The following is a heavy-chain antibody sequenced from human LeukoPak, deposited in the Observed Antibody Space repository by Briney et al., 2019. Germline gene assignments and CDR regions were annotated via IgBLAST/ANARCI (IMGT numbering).Heavy chain of an antibody. J-gene: IGHJ4*02. CDR2: IYYSGST. CDR3: ARTDGGPDY. Sequence: SETLSLTCAVSGGSISSNSYYWGWIRQPPGKGLEWIGSIYYSGSTYYNPSLKSRVTISVDTSKNQFSLKLSSVTAADTAVYYCARTDGGPDYWGQGTLVTVSS. D-gene: IGHD3-16*01. V-gene: IGHV4-39*01. CDR1: GGSISSNSYY.